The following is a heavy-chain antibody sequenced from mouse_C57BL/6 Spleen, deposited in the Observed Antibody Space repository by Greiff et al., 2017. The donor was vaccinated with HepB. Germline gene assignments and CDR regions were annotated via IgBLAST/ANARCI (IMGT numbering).Heavy chain of an antibody. D-gene: IGHD2-3*01. V-gene: IGHV2-2*01. CDR3: ARRDYDGYYGYAMDY. Sequence: VKLQESGPGLVQPSQSLSITCTVSGFSLTSYGVHWVRQSPGKGLEWLGVIWSGGSTDYNAAFISRLSISKDNSKSQVFFKMNSLQADDTAIYYCARRDYDGYYGYAMDYWGQGTSVTVSS. CDR1: GFSLTSYG. CDR2: IWSGGST. J-gene: IGHJ4*01.